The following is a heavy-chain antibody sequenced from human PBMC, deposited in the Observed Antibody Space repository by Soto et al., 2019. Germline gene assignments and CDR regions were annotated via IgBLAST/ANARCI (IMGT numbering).Heavy chain of an antibody. CDR1: GFTVDDYA. CDR3: AKGAVTSIFGYFDY. CDR2: ISWNSGNI. J-gene: IGHJ4*02. D-gene: IGHD3-3*01. V-gene: IGHV3-9*01. Sequence: EVHLVESGGGLVQPGRSLRLSCAASGFTVDDYAMHWVRQVPGKGLEWVSSISWNSGNIVYADSVKGRFTISRDSANNSLYLQMNSLRTEDTALYYCAKGAVTSIFGYFDYWGQGTLVTVSS.